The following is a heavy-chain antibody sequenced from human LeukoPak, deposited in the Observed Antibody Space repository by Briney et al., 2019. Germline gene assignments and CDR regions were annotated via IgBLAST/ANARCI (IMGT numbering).Heavy chain of an antibody. CDR1: GGSISSYY. V-gene: IGHV4-59*12. CDR3: ARGDAWGSYYKRPFDY. D-gene: IGHD3-10*01. CDR2: IYYSGST. Sequence: PSETLSLTCTVSGGSISSYYWSWIRQPPGKGLEWIGYIYYSGSTNYNPSLKSRVTISVDTSKNQFSLKLTSVTAADTSFYYCARGDAWGSYYKRPFDYWGQGTLVTVSS. J-gene: IGHJ4*02.